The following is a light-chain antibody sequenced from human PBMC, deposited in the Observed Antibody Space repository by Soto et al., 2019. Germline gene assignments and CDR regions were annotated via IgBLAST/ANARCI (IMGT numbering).Light chain of an antibody. V-gene: IGLV2-14*01. Sequence: QSVLTQPASVSGSPGQSITISCTGTSGDIGSYTYVSWYQQYPGKAPKLLISEVTNRPSGVSNRFSGSKSGNTASLTISGLQAEDEAHYYCSSYTTSSPPVVFGGGTKVTVL. CDR3: SSYTTSSPPVV. J-gene: IGLJ2*01. CDR2: EVT. CDR1: SGDIGSYTY.